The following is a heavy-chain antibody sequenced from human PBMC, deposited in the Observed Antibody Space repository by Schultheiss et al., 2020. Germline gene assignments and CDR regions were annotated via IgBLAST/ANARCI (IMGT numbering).Heavy chain of an antibody. Sequence: SETLPLTCTVSGGSISSYYWSWIRQPPGKGLEWIGSIYYSGSTYYNPSLKSRVTISVDTSKNQFSLKLSSVTAADTAVYYCARHYALGYYFDYWGQGTMVTVSS. CDR3: ARHYALGYYFDY. D-gene: IGHD3-16*01. CDR2: IYYSGST. CDR1: GGSISSYY. J-gene: IGHJ4*02. V-gene: IGHV4-39*01.